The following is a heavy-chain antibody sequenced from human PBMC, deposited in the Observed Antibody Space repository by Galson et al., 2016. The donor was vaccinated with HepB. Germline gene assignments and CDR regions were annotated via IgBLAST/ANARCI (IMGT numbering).Heavy chain of an antibody. D-gene: IGHD3-10*01. V-gene: IGHV3-30*04. J-gene: IGHJ6*02. CDR3: AREYGEFHYYYYAMDG. Sequence: SLRLSCAASGFTFSTYAMHWVRQAPGKRLEWVALISFDGGHEYYADSVKGRFTISRDNSKNTLYLQMDSPRGEDTSVYYCAREYGEFHYYYYAMDGWGQGATVTVSS. CDR1: GFTFSTYA. CDR2: ISFDGGHE.